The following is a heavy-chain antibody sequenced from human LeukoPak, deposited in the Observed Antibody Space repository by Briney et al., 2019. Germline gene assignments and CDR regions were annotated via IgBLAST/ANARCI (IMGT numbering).Heavy chain of an antibody. CDR2: INPASTKM. Sequence: AGGSLRLSCAASGFSFSSYDMSWVRQAPGRGPEWASSINPASTKMNYADSVKGRFTISRDNDKKSVFLQMNNLSAEDTAVYHCARDQGGSWGQGILVTVSS. J-gene: IGHJ4*02. D-gene: IGHD3-16*01. CDR3: ARDQGGS. V-gene: IGHV3-21*01. CDR1: GFSFSSYD.